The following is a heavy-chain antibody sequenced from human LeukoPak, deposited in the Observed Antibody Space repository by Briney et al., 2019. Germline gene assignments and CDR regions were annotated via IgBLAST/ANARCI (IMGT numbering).Heavy chain of an antibody. CDR3: ATVFLGYCSSTSRPRWFDP. J-gene: IGHJ5*02. CDR1: GYTLTELS. CDR2: FDPEDGET. V-gene: IGHV1-24*01. D-gene: IGHD2-2*01. Sequence: GASVKVSCKVSGYTLTELSMHWVRQAPGKGLEWMGGFDPEDGETIYAQKFQGRVTMTEDTSTNTAYMELSSLRSEDTAVYYCATVFLGYCSSTSRPRWFDPWGQGTLVTVSS.